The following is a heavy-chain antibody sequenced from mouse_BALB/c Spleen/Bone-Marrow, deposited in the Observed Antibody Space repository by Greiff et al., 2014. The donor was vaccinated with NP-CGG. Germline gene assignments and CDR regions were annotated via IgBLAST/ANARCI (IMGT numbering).Heavy chain of an antibody. CDR2: IDPYYGDT. J-gene: IGHJ1*01. CDR1: GYSFSGYN. Sequence: VQLQQSGPELGKPGASVKISCKASGYSFSGYNLNWVKQSNGQSLEWIGNIDPYYGDTTYNQKFKGKATLTVDRSSSTAYMQLKSLTSEDSAVYYCARKAYYTSWWYFDVWGAGTTVTVSA. D-gene: IGHD2-12*01. CDR3: ARKAYYTSWWYFDV. V-gene: IGHV1-39*01.